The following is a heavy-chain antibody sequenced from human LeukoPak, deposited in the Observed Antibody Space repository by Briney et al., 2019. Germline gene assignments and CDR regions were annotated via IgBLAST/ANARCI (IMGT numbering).Heavy chain of an antibody. CDR2: ISSSGSTI. CDR3: ARDRPMHYYDSSGYYGY. D-gene: IGHD3-22*01. CDR1: GFTFSDYY. Sequence: GGSLRLSCAASGFTFSDYYMSWIRQAPGKGLEWVSYISSSGSTIYYADSVKGRFTISRDNAKNSLYLQMNSLRAEDTAVYYCARDRPMHYYDSSGYYGYWGQGTLVTVS. V-gene: IGHV3-11*04. J-gene: IGHJ4*02.